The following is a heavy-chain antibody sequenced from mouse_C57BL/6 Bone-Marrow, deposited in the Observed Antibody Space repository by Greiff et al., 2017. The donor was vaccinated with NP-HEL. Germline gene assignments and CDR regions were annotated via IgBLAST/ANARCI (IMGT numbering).Heavy chain of an antibody. J-gene: IGHJ2*01. CDR2: ILPGSGST. V-gene: IGHV1-9*01. CDR1: GYTFTGYW. CDR3: ARSESQAQATPFDY. D-gene: IGHD3-2*02. Sequence: VKLQQSGAELMKPGASVKLSCKATGYTFTGYWIEWVKQRPGHGLEWIGEILPGSGSTNYNEKFKGKATFTAEPPSNTAYMQISSLTTEDSAIYYCARSESQAQATPFDYWGQGTTLTVSS.